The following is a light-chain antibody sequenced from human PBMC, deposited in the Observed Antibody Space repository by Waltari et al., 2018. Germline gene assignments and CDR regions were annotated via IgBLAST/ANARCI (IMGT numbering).Light chain of an antibody. V-gene: IGKV2-28*01. CDR1: QSRLYNGDDY. Sequence: DIVMTQSPLSLPVTTGETASISCRSSQSRLYNGDDYLSWYVQKPGQVPQLLISFVSSRASEVLDRFSGSVSGTSFTLVIIRVKTEDVGLYYCRQCRQPGYTFGQRTRRESK. J-gene: IGKJ2*01. CDR2: FVS. CDR3: RQCRQPGYT.